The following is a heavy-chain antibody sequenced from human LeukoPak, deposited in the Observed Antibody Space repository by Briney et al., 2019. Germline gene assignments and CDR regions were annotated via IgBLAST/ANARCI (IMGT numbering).Heavy chain of an antibody. CDR2: INPNSGGT. Sequence: VSVKVSCKASGYTFTGYYMHWVRQAPGQGLEWMGWINPNSGGTNYAQKFQGRVTMTRDTSISTAYMELSRLRSDDTAVYYCARDFNYYGSGSFPDYWGQGTLVTVSS. CDR1: GYTFTGYY. D-gene: IGHD3-10*01. V-gene: IGHV1-2*02. J-gene: IGHJ4*02. CDR3: ARDFNYYGSGSFPDY.